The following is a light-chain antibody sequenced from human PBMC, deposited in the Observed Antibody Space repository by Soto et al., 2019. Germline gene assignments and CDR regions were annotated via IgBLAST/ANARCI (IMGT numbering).Light chain of an antibody. V-gene: IGKV3-15*01. J-gene: IGKJ4*01. CDR3: HQYKSWPPLT. CDR1: QSVGSA. CDR2: GAS. Sequence: EIVMTQSPATLSVSPGETATFSCRASQSVGSALAWYQHKPGQAPRLLIVGASIRATGVPGRFSGGGSGTEFTLTISGLQSEDFAVYYCHQYKSWPPLTFGGGTTVEIK.